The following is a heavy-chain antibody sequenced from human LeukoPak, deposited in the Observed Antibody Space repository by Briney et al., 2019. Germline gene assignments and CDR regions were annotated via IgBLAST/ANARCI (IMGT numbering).Heavy chain of an antibody. D-gene: IGHD2-15*01. CDR1: GGSFSGYY. CDR2: INHSGST. CDR3: ARVPIVVVVAATPTGAFDI. Sequence: SETLSLTCAVYGGSFSGYYWSWIRQPPGKGLEWIGEINHSGSTNYNPSLKSRVTISVDTSKNQFSLKLSSVTAADTAVYYCARVPIVVVVAATPTGAFDIWGQGTMVTVSS. V-gene: IGHV4-34*01. J-gene: IGHJ3*02.